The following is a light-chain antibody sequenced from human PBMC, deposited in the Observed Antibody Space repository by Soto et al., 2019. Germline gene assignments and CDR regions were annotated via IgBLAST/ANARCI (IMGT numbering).Light chain of an antibody. Sequence: EIVMTQSPATLSVSPGERATLSCRASQSVSINLAWYQQKPCQAPRLLIYGASTRATGIPARFSGSGSGTEFTLTISSLQAEDFEVYYCQQHNNWPLTFGGGTKVEIK. CDR2: GAS. CDR3: QQHNNWPLT. V-gene: IGKV3-15*01. CDR1: QSVSIN. J-gene: IGKJ4*01.